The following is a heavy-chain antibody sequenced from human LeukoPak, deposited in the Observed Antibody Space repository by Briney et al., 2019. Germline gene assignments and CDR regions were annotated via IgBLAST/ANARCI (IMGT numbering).Heavy chain of an antibody. CDR1: GFTFSSYA. CDR2: ISGSGGST. Sequence: GGSLRLSCAASGFTFSSYAMSWVRQAPGKGLEWVSAISGSGGSTYYADSVKGRFTISRDNSKNTLYLQMNSLGAEDTAVYYCAKDRAAAGTGEWFDPWGQGTLVTVSS. CDR3: AKDRAAAGTGEWFDP. D-gene: IGHD6-13*01. J-gene: IGHJ5*02. V-gene: IGHV3-23*01.